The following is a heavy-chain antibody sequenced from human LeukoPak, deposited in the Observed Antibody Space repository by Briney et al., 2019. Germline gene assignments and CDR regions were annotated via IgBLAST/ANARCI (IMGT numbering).Heavy chain of an antibody. CDR2: INWNSDSI. Sequence: PGRSLRLSCAVSGFTFDDYAMHWVRQVPGKGLEWVSGINWNSDSIGYADSVKGRFTISRDNSKNTLYLQMNSLRAEDTAVYYCAKDQFKPSGITMLRGVRGYYYNMDVWGKGTTVTISS. V-gene: IGHV3-9*01. CDR1: GFTFDDYA. J-gene: IGHJ6*03. CDR3: AKDQFKPSGITMLRGVRGYYYNMDV. D-gene: IGHD3-10*01.